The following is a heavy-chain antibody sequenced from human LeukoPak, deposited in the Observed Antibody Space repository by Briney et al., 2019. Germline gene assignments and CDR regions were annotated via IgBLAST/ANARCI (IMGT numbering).Heavy chain of an antibody. J-gene: IGHJ4*02. CDR3: ARLVATSPRFDY. D-gene: IGHD5-12*01. CDR1: GVSISSSSYY. V-gene: IGHV4-39*01. Sequence: SQTLSLTCTVSGVSISSSSYYWGWIRQPPGKGLEWIGCIYYSGSTYYNPSLKSRVTISVYTSKNQFSLKLSSVTAADTAVYYCARLVATSPRFDYWGQGTLVTVSS. CDR2: IYYSGST.